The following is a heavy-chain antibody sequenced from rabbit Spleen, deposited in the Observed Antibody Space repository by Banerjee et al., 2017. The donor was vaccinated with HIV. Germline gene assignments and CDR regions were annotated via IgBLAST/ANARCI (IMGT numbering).Heavy chain of an antibody. CDR3: ARDTSSSFSSYGMDL. CDR1: GVSFSSSSY. CDR2: IEADGSGFT. D-gene: IGHD1-1*01. Sequence: QEQLVASGGDLVKPGASLTLTCTASGVSFSSSSYMCWVRHAPGKWLEWIACIEADGSGFTYFAPWAKGRFTCSKTSSTTVTLQMTRLTAADTATYFCARDTSSSFSSYGMDLWGQGTLVTVS. V-gene: IGHV1S45*01. J-gene: IGHJ6*01.